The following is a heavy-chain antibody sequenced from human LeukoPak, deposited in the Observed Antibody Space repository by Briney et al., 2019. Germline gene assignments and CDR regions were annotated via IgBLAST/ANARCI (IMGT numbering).Heavy chain of an antibody. Sequence: GGSLRLSCAASGFTFSTYAMSWVRQAPGKGLEWVSSIRGTGGTTYYAESVKGRFTISRDNSKNTLYLQMSSLRSEDMAVYYCARGYYYYMDVWGKGTTVTVSS. CDR1: GFTFSTYA. CDR3: ARGYYYYMDV. J-gene: IGHJ6*03. V-gene: IGHV3-23*01. CDR2: IRGTGGTT.